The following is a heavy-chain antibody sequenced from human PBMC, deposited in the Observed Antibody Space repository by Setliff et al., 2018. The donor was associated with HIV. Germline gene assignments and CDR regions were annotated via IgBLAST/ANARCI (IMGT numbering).Heavy chain of an antibody. V-gene: IGHV4-39*01. J-gene: IGHJ5*02. CDR1: GGSVNSSDYY. Sequence: SETLSLTCSVSGGSVNSSDYYWGWIRQPPGKGLEWLGTIYYTGSTFYNPSLGSRVTISVDTSKNQFSLRLISATAADTAVYYCARPRRVRSRAWYWFDIWGQGTLVTVSS. CDR3: ARPRRVRSRAWYWFDI. D-gene: IGHD6-19*01. CDR2: IYYTGST.